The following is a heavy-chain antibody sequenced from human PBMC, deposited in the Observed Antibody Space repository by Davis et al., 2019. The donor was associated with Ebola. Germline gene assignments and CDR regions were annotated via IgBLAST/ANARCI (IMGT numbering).Heavy chain of an antibody. CDR3: ARPTNWGFFDY. CDR1: GGSIRSHY. V-gene: IGHV4-59*11. Sequence: PSETLSLTCTVSGGSIRSHYCSWIRQSPGKGLEWLGDKYYSGATNYNPSLKSRVTISVDTSKNQFSLKLNSVTAADTAVYYCARPTNWGFFDYWGQGTLVTVSS. D-gene: IGHD7-27*01. CDR2: KYYSGAT. J-gene: IGHJ4*02.